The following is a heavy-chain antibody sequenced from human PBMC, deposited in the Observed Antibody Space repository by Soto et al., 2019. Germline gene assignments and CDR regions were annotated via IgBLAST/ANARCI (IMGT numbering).Heavy chain of an antibody. CDR1: GYSFTSYW. Sequence: LGESLKISCKGSGYSFTSYWISWVRQMPGKGLEWMGRIDPSDSYTNYSPSFQGHVTISADKSISTAYLQWSSLKASDTAMYYCPTRTYHYCNSGMTVGAKGPRVPVP. J-gene: IGHJ6*04. V-gene: IGHV5-10-1*01. CDR3: PTRTYHYCNSGMTV. CDR2: IDPSDSYT. D-gene: IGHD1-1*01.